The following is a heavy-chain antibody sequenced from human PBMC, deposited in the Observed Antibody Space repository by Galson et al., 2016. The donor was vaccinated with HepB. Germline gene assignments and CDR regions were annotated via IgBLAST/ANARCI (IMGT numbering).Heavy chain of an antibody. D-gene: IGHD2-15*01. CDR1: GSIFSGYW. J-gene: IGHJ4*02. Sequence: SLRLSCAVSGSIFSGYWMSWVRQAPGEGLEWVANINPDGSQKYYVDSVRGRFTISRDNAKNSLFLYMNNVRADDTALYYCARGRYCSGGGCYQDYWGQGTLVTGSS. CDR3: ARGRYCSGGGCYQDY. V-gene: IGHV3-7*03. CDR2: INPDGSQK.